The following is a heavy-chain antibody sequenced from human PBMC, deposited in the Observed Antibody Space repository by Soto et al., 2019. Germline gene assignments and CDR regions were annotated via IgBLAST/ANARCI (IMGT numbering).Heavy chain of an antibody. D-gene: IGHD6-13*01. CDR3: TEDRQHES. Sequence: GGSLRLSCAASGFTFSNYAMTWVRQAPGKGLECVSTINTSGGNTHYADSVKGRFSVSRDNSKNTLSLQMTSLRAEDTAVYYCTEDRQHESWGQGTRVTVSS. CDR1: GFTFSNYA. CDR2: INTSGGNT. V-gene: IGHV3-23*01. J-gene: IGHJ5*02.